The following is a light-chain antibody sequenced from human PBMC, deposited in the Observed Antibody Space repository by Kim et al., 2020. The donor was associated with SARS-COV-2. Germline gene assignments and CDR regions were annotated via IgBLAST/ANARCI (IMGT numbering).Light chain of an antibody. V-gene: IGKV3-15*01. Sequence: EIVMTQSPATLSVSPGERVTLSCRASQSVRSNLTWYQQKPGQAPRLLSFGAFMRATGVPDRFSGSGSGTEFTLTISSLQSEDFAVYYCQQYDIWPAMCTFGQGTRLEI. CDR1: QSVRSN. CDR2: GAF. CDR3: QQYDIWPAMCT. J-gene: IGKJ2*02.